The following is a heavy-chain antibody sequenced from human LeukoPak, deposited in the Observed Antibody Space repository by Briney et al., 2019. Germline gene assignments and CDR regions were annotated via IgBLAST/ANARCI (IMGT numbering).Heavy chain of an antibody. Sequence: GESLKISCKGSGYSFTNYWIAWVRQMPGKGLEWMGIISPGDSDTKYSPSFQGQVTISADKSISTAYLQWSSLKAPDTATYYCARPGGSRDGYNYFAYEIWGQGTMVTVSS. D-gene: IGHD5-24*01. CDR2: ISPGDSDT. CDR3: ARPGGSRDGYNYFAYEI. J-gene: IGHJ3*02. V-gene: IGHV5-51*01. CDR1: GYSFTNYW.